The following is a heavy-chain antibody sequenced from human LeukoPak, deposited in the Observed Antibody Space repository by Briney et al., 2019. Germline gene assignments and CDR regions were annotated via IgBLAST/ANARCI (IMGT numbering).Heavy chain of an antibody. CDR2: ISGSGGST. CDR1: GFTFSSYG. V-gene: IGHV3-23*01. D-gene: IGHD3-10*01. Sequence: PGGTLRLSCAASGFTFSSYGMSWVRQAPGKGLEWVSAISGSGGSTYYADSVKGRFTISRDNSKNTLYLQMNSLRAEDTAVYYCATDLIHYYGSGAKTWGQGTLVTVSS. CDR3: ATDLIHYYGSGAKT. J-gene: IGHJ5*02.